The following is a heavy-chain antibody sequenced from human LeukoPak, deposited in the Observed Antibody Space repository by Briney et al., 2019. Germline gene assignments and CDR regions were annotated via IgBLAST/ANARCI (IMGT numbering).Heavy chain of an antibody. CDR2: IKQDGSEK. CDR1: GFTVSSNY. Sequence: PGGSLRLSCAASGFTVSSNYMTWVRQAPGKGLEWVATIKQDGSEKYYVDSVKGRFTISRDNAKNSLYLQMNSLRAEDTAVYYCVRDNSRGQSLGVIYWGQGSLVTVSS. J-gene: IGHJ4*02. V-gene: IGHV3-7*01. D-gene: IGHD3-22*01. CDR3: VRDNSRGQSLGVIY.